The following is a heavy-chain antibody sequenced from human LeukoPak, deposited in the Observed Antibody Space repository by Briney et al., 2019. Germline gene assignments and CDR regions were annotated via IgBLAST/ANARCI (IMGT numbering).Heavy chain of an antibody. CDR3: ARESHAVLFYGDYAFDY. D-gene: IGHD4-17*01. V-gene: IGHV4-39*07. CDR1: GGSMSSSSYY. Sequence: SETPSLTCIVSGGSMSSSSYYSGWIRHPPGKGMEWIVCIYYSEITYYHPSLKRRVTISVDPSENQFYLKLSSITPADTAVYYCARESHAVLFYGDYAFDYWGRGTLVSVSS. J-gene: IGHJ4*02. CDR2: IYYSEIT.